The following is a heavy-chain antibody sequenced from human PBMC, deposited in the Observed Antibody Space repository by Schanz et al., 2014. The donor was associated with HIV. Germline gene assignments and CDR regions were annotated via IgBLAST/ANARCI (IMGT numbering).Heavy chain of an antibody. D-gene: IGHD6-6*01. Sequence: VQLVESGGALVQPGGSLRLSCAASGFPFSGFSMNWVRQAPGKGLEWVAVIWYDGSNKYYADSVKGRFTISRDNSKKTLYLQMNSLRAEDTAVYYCASTIYPYSSSSDYYYGMDVWGQGTTVSVSS. V-gene: IGHV3-33*08. J-gene: IGHJ6*02. CDR3: ASTIYPYSSSSDYYYGMDV. CDR1: GFPFSGFS. CDR2: IWYDGSNK.